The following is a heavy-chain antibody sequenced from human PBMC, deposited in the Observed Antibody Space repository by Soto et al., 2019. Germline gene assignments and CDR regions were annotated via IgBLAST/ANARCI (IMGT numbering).Heavy chain of an antibody. Sequence: ASVKVSCKASGYTFTGCYLHWVRQAPGQGLEWMGWINPNSGGTNYAQKFQGRVTMTRDTSISTAFMELSRLRSDGTAMYYCARDKRTAVAGSYYFDYWGQGTLVTVSS. CDR2: INPNSGGT. D-gene: IGHD6-19*01. CDR1: GYTFTGCY. V-gene: IGHV1-2*02. CDR3: ARDKRTAVAGSYYFDY. J-gene: IGHJ4*02.